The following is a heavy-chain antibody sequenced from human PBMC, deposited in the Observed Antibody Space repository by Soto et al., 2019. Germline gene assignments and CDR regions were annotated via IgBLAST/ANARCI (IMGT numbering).Heavy chain of an antibody. V-gene: IGHV1-8*01. CDR2: MNPNSGNT. Sequence: QVQLVQSGAEVQKSGASVKVSCKASGYTFTSHDINWVRQATGQGLEWMGWMNPNSGNTGYAQKFQGRVTMTRNTSISTAYMELSSLRSEDTAVYYCARWDYGVYARFDYWGQGTLVTVSS. CDR3: ARWDYGVYARFDY. CDR1: GYTFTSHD. J-gene: IGHJ4*02. D-gene: IGHD4-17*01.